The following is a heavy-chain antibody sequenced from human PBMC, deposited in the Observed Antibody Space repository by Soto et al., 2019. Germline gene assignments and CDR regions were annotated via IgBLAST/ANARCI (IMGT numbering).Heavy chain of an antibody. CDR1: GFTFSSYA. V-gene: IGHV3-23*01. CDR3: AKYHGAYYFYYYMDV. CDR2: IVGGGGNT. J-gene: IGHJ6*03. D-gene: IGHD2-2*01. Sequence: EVQLLESGGGLVQPGGSLRLSCAASGFTFSSYAMSWVRQAPGKGLEWVSAIVGGGGNTNYADFVKGRFTISRDNSKNTLYLQLSSLRAEDTAIYYCAKYHGAYYFYYYMDVWGKGTTVTVSS.